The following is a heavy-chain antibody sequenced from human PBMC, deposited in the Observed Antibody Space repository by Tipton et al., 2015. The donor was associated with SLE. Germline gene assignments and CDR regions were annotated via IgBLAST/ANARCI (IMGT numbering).Heavy chain of an antibody. D-gene: IGHD2-15*01. Sequence: TLSLTCAVYGGSLSGYYWSWIRQPPGKGLEWIGEINDSGAIKSNPSLKSRVNISVDTSKNQFSLRLSSVTAADTAVYYCARGQRYRPFDIWGQGTMVTVSS. CDR1: GGSLSGYY. CDR3: ARGQRYRPFDI. V-gene: IGHV4-34*01. J-gene: IGHJ3*02. CDR2: INDSGAI.